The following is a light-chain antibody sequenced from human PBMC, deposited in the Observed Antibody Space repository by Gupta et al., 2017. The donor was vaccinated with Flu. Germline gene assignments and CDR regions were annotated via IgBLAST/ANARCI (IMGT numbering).Light chain of an antibody. CDR3: QQCYTTSYT. CDR2: AAS. J-gene: IGKJ2*01. V-gene: IGKV1-39*01. Sequence: PSSLSASVGDRVTITCRASQSIRSYLNWYQQKPGKAPKLLIYAASSLHRGVPSRFSGSGSGTDFTLTISSLLPEDFATYYCQQCYTTSYTFGQGTKLEI. CDR1: QSIRSY.